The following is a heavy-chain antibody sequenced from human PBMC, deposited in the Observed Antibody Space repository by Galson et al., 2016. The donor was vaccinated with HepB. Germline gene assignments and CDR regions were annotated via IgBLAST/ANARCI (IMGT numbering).Heavy chain of an antibody. CDR1: GFTFSDYY. J-gene: IGHJ3*02. CDR2: ISSRSTYT. Sequence: LRLSCAASGFTFSDYYMTWIRQAPGKGLEWVSYISSRSTYTGYADSVKGRFTISRDNAKNSLYLQMNSLRAEDTAVYYCARPRAQPDDAFDIWGQGTMVAVS. V-gene: IGHV3-11*06. CDR3: ARPRAQPDDAFDI.